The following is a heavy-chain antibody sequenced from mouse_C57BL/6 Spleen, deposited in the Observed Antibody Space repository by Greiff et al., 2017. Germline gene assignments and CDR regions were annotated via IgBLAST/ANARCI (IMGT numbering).Heavy chain of an antibody. D-gene: IGHD2-3*01. CDR2: INPSSGYT. CDR1: GYTFTSYW. J-gene: IGHJ2*01. Sequence: QVQLKESGAELAKPGASVKLSCKASGYTFTSYWMHWVKQRPGQGLEWIGYINPSSGYTKYNQKFKDKATLTADKSPSTAYMQLSSLTYEDSAVYYCARESSYDGYWGQGTTLPVSS. V-gene: IGHV1-7*01. CDR3: ARESSYDGY.